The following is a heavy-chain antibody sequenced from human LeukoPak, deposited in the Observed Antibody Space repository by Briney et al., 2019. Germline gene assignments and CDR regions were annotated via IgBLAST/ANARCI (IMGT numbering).Heavy chain of an antibody. J-gene: IGHJ4*02. CDR2: INNDGSTT. CDR1: GFTFSSYW. V-gene: IGHV3-74*01. D-gene: IGHD1-1*01. CDR3: ARETAGHDY. Sequence: GGSLRLSCAASGFTFSSYWMHWVRQAPGKGLVWVSRINNDGSTTNYADSVKGRFTISRDNAKNTMYLQVNSLRAEDTAVYYCARETAGHDYWGQGTLVTVSS.